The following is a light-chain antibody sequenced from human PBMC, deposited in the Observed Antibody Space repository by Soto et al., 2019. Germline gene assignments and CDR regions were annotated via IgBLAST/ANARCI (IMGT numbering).Light chain of an antibody. J-gene: IGKJ3*01. CDR3: QQYDNLPLFRVT. CDR1: QDISNY. Sequence: DIPMTQSPSSLSASVGDRVTITCQASQDISNYLNWYQLKPGKAPKLLIYDASNLETGVPSRFSGSGSGTDFTFTISSLQPEDIATYYCQQYDNLPLFRVTFGPGTKVDIK. V-gene: IGKV1-33*01. CDR2: DAS.